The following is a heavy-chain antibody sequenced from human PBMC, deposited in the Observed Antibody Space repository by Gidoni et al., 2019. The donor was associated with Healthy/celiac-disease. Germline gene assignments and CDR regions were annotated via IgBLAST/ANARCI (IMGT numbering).Heavy chain of an antibody. Sequence: EVQLVESGGGLVKPGGSLRLSCAASGFTFSSYSMNWVRQAPGKGLEWVSSISSSSSYIYYADSVKGRFTLSRDNAKNSLYLQMNSLRAEDTAVYYCARDSNLDGSGSYPSSFDYWGQGTLVTVSS. CDR2: ISSSSSYI. D-gene: IGHD3-10*01. CDR3: ARDSNLDGSGSYPSSFDY. CDR1: GFTFSSYS. V-gene: IGHV3-21*01. J-gene: IGHJ4*02.